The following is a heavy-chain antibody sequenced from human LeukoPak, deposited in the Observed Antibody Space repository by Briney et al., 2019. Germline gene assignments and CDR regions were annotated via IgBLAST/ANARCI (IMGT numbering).Heavy chain of an antibody. Sequence: LETLSLTCAVYGGSFSGYYWSWIRQPPGKGLEWIGEINHSGSTNYNPSLKSRVTISVDTSKNQFSLKLSSVTAADTAVYYCARESVAGTNYFDYWGQGTLVTVSS. CDR3: ARESVAGTNYFDY. CDR1: GGSFSGYY. D-gene: IGHD6-19*01. J-gene: IGHJ4*02. V-gene: IGHV4-34*01. CDR2: INHSGST.